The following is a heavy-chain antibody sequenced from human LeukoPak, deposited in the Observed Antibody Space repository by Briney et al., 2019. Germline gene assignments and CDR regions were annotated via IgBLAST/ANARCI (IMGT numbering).Heavy chain of an antibody. CDR3: ARDGTWYFDL. J-gene: IGHJ2*01. Sequence: ASMKVSCKASGGTFSSYAISWVRQAPGQGLEWMGGIIPIFGTANYAQKFQGRVTITADESTSTAYMELSSLRSEDTAVYYCARDGTWYFDLWGRGTLVTVSS. V-gene: IGHV1-69*13. CDR1: GGTFSSYA. CDR2: IIPIFGTA. D-gene: IGHD1-26*01.